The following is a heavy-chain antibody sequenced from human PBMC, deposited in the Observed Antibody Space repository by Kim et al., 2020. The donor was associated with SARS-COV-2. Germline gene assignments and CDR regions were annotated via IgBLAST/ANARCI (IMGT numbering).Heavy chain of an antibody. Sequence: SETLSLTCAVYGGSFSGYYWSWIRQPPGKGLEWIGEINHSGSTNYNPSLKSRVTISVDTSKNQFSLKLSSVTAADTAVYYCARVSLGYSGSYYVDYWGQGTLVTVSS. CDR3: ARVSLGYSGSYYVDY. V-gene: IGHV4-34*01. J-gene: IGHJ4*02. D-gene: IGHD1-26*01. CDR1: GGSFSGYY. CDR2: INHSGST.